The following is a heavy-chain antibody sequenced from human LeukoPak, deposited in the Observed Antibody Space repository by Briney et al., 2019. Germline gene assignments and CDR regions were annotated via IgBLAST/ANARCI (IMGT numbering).Heavy chain of an antibody. D-gene: IGHD3-16*01. V-gene: IGHV3-48*03. CDR1: GFSFSGYD. CDR2: ISSGGNTI. Sequence: GSLRLSCAASGFSFSGYDMNWVRQAPGKGLEWISYISSGGNTIYYADSVKGRFTISRDNAKKSLFLQMNSLRAEDTGVYYCAGGSGRYWGQGTLVTVSS. J-gene: IGHJ4*02. CDR3: AGGSGRY.